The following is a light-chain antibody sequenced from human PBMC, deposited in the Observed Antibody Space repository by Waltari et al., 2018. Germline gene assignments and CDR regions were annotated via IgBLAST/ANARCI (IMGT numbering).Light chain of an antibody. CDR2: ENN. V-gene: IGLV1-51*02. CDR1: STNIGNND. J-gene: IGLJ1*01. Sequence: QSVLTQPPSVSAAPGQKVTISCSGSSTNIGNNDVSWYKQLPGTAPKLLIYENNKRPSGIPDRFSGSKSGTSATLGITGLQTGDEADYYCGTWDSSLTAFYVFGTGTKVTVL. CDR3: GTWDSSLTAFYV.